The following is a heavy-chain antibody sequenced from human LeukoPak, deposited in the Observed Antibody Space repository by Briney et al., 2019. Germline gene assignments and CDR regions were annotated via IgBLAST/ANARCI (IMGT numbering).Heavy chain of an antibody. CDR3: ARLGYCDSSSCYLHYHYYMDV. V-gene: IGHV4-59*08. D-gene: IGHD2-2*01. Sequence: SETLSLTCTVSGGSISSYYWSWIRQPPGKGLEWIGYIYYSGSTNYNPSLKSRVTISVDTSKNQFSLKLSSVTASDTAMYYCARLGYCDSSSCYLHYHYYMDVWGKGTMVTVSS. J-gene: IGHJ6*03. CDR2: IYYSGST. CDR1: GGSISSYY.